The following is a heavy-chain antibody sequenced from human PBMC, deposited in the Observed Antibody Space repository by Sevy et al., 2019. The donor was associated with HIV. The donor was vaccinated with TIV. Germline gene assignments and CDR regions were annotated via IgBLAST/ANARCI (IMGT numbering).Heavy chain of an antibody. Sequence: GESLKISCAASGFTFSSYAMSWVRQAPGKGLEWVSAITGSGGSTYFADSVNGRFTISRDNSKNTFYLQMNSLRAEDTAVYYCAKDPSTVTTSFFDYWGQGTLVTVSS. CDR3: AKDPSTVTTSFFDY. CDR1: GFTFSSYA. V-gene: IGHV3-23*01. D-gene: IGHD4-17*01. J-gene: IGHJ4*02. CDR2: ITGSGGST.